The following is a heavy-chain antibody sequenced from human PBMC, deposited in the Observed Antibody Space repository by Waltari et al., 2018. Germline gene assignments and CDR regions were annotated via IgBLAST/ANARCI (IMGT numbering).Heavy chain of an antibody. CDR3: AKDRIAAAPYWHFDL. CDR1: GFTFDDYA. Sequence: EMQLVESGGGLVQPGRSLRLSCAASGFTFDDYAMHWVRQAPGKGLEWVSGIKWNGGGRGYADSVKGRFTISRDNVKNSLYLQINDLGAEDTAFYYCAKDRIAAAPYWHFDLWGRGTLVTVSS. CDR2: IKWNGGGR. V-gene: IGHV3-9*01. J-gene: IGHJ2*01. D-gene: IGHD6-13*01.